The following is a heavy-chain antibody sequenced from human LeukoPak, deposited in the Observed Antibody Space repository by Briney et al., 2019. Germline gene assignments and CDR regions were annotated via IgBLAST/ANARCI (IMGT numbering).Heavy chain of an antibody. CDR3: ARDLRGSSWYGLPDY. J-gene: IGHJ4*02. D-gene: IGHD6-13*01. V-gene: IGHV4-59*06. CDR2: IYHSGST. Sequence: SETLSLTCTVSGGSISSYYWSWIRQPAGKGLEWIGYIYHSGSTYYNPSLKSRVTISVDRSKNQFSLKLSSVTAADTAVYYCARDLRGSSWYGLPDYWGQGTLVTVSS. CDR1: GGSISSYY.